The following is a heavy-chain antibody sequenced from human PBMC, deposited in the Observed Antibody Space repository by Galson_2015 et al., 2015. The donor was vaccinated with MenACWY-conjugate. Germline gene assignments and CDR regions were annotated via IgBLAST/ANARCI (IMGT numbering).Heavy chain of an antibody. J-gene: IGHJ5*02. CDR1: GYTFTRYA. CDR2: INTKTGNP. V-gene: IGHV7-4-1*02. CDR3: ARTLAVTGSTINWFDP. Sequence: SVKVSCKASGYTFTRYAMNWVRQAPGQGLEWMGWINTKTGNPTYAQGFTGRFVFSLDTSVSAVYLQISSLQAEDTAVYYCARTLAVTGSTINWFDPWGQGTLVTVSS. D-gene: IGHD6-19*01.